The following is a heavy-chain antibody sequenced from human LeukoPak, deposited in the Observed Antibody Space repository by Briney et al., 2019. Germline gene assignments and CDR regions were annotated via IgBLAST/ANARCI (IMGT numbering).Heavy chain of an antibody. J-gene: IGHJ5*02. CDR1: GGSISSYY. V-gene: IGHV4-59*01. CDR3: ARVGILGGWFDP. CDR2: IYYSGST. D-gene: IGHD1-26*01. Sequence: SETLSLTCTVSGGSISSYYWSWIRQPPGKGLEWIGYIYYSGSTNYNPSLKSRVTISVDTSKNQFSLRLSSVTAADTAVYYCARVGILGGWFDPWGQGTLVTVSS.